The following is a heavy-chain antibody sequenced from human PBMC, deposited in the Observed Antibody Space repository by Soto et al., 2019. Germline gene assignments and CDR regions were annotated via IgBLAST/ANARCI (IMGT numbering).Heavy chain of an antibody. J-gene: IGHJ6*02. D-gene: IGHD1-1*01. CDR2: ISYGGSNT. CDR3: ARVTPGNNLYYFSGLDF. CDR1: GFTFDSYG. V-gene: IGHV3-30*04. Sequence: LRLSFVASGFTFDSYGIHWVRQAPGKGLQWVALISYGGSNTYYADSVRGRFTISRDNSKNTLYLQMDTLRPDDTGVYYCARVTPGNNLYYFSGLDFWGQGTSVTVSS.